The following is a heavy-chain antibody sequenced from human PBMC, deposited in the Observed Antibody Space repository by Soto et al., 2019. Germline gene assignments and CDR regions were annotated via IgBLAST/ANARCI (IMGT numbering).Heavy chain of an antibody. J-gene: IGHJ5*01. V-gene: IGHV3-30*04. D-gene: IGHD3-3*01. Sequence: QVQLVESGGGEVQPGVSLRLSCAASGFTFSRHAIHWVRLTPGRGLEWVLAISRDGSYIYYTDSVKGRFTVSRDNSKNTVFVQMNRLIPDDTALYFCARTRNGGVADSFDSWGQGTRVTVSS. CDR2: ISRDGSYI. CDR1: GFTFSRHA. CDR3: ARTRNGGVADSFDS.